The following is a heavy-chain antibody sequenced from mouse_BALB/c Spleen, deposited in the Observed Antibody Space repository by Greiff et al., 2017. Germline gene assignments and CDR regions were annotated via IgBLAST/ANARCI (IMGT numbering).Heavy chain of an antibody. J-gene: IGHJ1*01. CDR2: IRNKANGYTT. Sequence: EVMLVESGGGLVQPGGSLRLSCAPSGFTFTDYYMSWVRQPPGKALEWLGFIRNKANGYTTEYSASVKGRFTISRDNSQSILYLQMNTLRAEDSATYYCARDIRAVVARYFDVWGAGTTVTVSS. V-gene: IGHV7-3*02. CDR1: GFTFTDYY. CDR3: ARDIRAVVARYFDV. D-gene: IGHD1-1*01.